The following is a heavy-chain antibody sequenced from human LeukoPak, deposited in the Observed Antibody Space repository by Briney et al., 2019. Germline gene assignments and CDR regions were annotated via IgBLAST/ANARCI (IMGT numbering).Heavy chain of an antibody. CDR2: IYYSGST. Sequence: SETLSLTCTVSGGSISSYYWSWIRQPPGKGLEWIGYIYYSGSTNYNPSLKSRVTISVDTSKNQFSLKLSSVTAADTAVYYCARDRAGYYGTPFDPWGQGTLVAVSS. V-gene: IGHV4-59*01. CDR1: GGSISSYY. D-gene: IGHD3-9*01. CDR3: ARDRAGYYGTPFDP. J-gene: IGHJ5*02.